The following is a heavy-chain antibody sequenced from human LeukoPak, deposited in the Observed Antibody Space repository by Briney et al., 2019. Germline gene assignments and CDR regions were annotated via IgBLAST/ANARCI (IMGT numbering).Heavy chain of an antibody. V-gene: IGHV3-74*01. CDR2: TNSDPSTT. J-gene: IGHJ4*02. CDR1: GFTFRNYW. D-gene: IGHD4/OR15-4a*01. CDR3: TRGLPNFSFFDY. Sequence: GGSLRLSCAASGFTFRNYWMHWVRQAPGKGLVWVSRTNSDPSTTPYADSVQGRFSVSRDNAKNTLYLQMSSLRAEDTAVYYCTRGLPNFSFFDYWGQGILVTVSS.